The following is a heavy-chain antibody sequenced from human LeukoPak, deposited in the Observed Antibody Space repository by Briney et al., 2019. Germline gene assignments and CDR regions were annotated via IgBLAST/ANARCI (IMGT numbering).Heavy chain of an antibody. V-gene: IGHV4-34*01. CDR1: GGSISSYY. CDR3: ARGRRLDYYYDSSGYYHNYYGMDV. Sequence: PSETLSLTCTVSGGSISSYYWSWIRQPPGKGLEWIGEINHSGSTNYNPSLKSRVTISVDTSKNQFSLKLSSVTAADTAVYYCARGRRLDYYYDSSGYYHNYYGMDVWGQGTTVTVSS. D-gene: IGHD3-22*01. CDR2: INHSGST. J-gene: IGHJ6*02.